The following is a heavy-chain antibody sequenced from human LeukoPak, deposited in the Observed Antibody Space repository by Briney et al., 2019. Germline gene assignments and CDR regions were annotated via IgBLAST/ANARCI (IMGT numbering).Heavy chain of an antibody. V-gene: IGHV3-73*01. CDR2: IRSKANSYAT. D-gene: IGHD4-17*01. CDR3: TTTTVSNDHYYYYYYMDV. J-gene: IGHJ6*03. Sequence: PGGSLRLSCAASGFTFSGSTMRWVRQASGKGLEWVGRIRSKANSYATAYAASVKGRFTISRDDSRNTAYLQMNSLKTEDTAVYYCTTTTVSNDHYYYYYYMDVWGEGTTVTVSS. CDR1: GFTFSGST.